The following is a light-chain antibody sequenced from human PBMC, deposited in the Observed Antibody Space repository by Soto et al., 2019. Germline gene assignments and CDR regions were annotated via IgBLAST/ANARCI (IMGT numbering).Light chain of an antibody. CDR1: QDIRGA. V-gene: IGKV1-13*02. CDR2: DVS. CDR3: QQFNIYPIT. J-gene: IGKJ5*01. Sequence: AIQVTQSPSSLSASVGDRVTITCRASQDIRGALAWYQQKPGKAPKLLIYDVSTVQSVVPSRFSGRGSGTEFTLTITSLQPEDFATYYCQQFNIYPITFGQGTRLDI.